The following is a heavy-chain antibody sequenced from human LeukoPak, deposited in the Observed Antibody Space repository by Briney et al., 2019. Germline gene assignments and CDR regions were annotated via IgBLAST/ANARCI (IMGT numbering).Heavy chain of an antibody. CDR3: AGDYDFWSGYLDY. D-gene: IGHD3-3*01. J-gene: IGHJ4*02. V-gene: IGHV4-4*07. Sequence: PSETLSLPRTLSGVPISIFYWRCIADRPGRSGECIGRIYTSGSTNYNPSLQSRVTMSVDTSKNQFSLKLSSVTAADTAVYYCAGDYDFWSGYLDYWGQGTLVTVSS. CDR1: GVPISIFY. CDR2: IYTSGST.